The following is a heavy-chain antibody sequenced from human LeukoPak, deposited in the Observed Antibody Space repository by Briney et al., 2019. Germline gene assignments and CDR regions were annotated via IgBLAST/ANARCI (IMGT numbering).Heavy chain of an antibody. Sequence: SQALSLTCAISGDSVSSNSVTWNWIRQSPSRGLEWLGRTYYRSTWYNDCAVSVRGRITVNPDTSKNQFSLHLNSVTPEDTAVYYCARRLTQYDCFDPWGQGILVTVSS. CDR2: TYYRSTWYN. CDR3: ARRLTQYDCFDP. D-gene: IGHD2-2*01. J-gene: IGHJ5*02. CDR1: GDSVSSNSVT. V-gene: IGHV6-1*01.